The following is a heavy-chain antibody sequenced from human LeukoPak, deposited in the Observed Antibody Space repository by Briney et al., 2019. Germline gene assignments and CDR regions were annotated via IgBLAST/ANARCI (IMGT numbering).Heavy chain of an antibody. CDR3: ARVARAYYYGMDV. CDR1: GYTFTGHY. J-gene: IGHJ6*02. Sequence: GASVKVSCKASGYTFTGHYMHWVRQAPGQGLEWMGWINPNSGGTNYAQKFQGRVTMTRDTSISTAYMELSRLRSDDTAVYYCARVARAYYYGMDVWGQGTTVTVSS. CDR2: INPNSGGT. V-gene: IGHV1-2*02.